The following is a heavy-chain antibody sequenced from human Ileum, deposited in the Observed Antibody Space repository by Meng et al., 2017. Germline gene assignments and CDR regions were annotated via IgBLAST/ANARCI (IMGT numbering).Heavy chain of an antibody. CDR1: GFILSNYW. Sequence: EVQRGESGGGVAQPGGSLRLSCAASGFILSNYWMHWVRQAPGKGLVWVSRINNDASSTDYADSVKGRFTISRDNAKNTLFLQMNSLTAEDTAVYYCARSAYTGSRPEYWGQGTLVTVSS. CDR2: INNDASST. J-gene: IGHJ4*02. D-gene: IGHD3-9*01. CDR3: ARSAYTGSRPEY. V-gene: IGHV3-74*02.